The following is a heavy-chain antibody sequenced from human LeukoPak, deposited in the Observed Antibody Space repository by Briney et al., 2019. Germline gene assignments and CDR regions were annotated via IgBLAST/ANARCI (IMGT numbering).Heavy chain of an antibody. CDR1: GFTFRSYA. D-gene: IGHD3-9*01. V-gene: IGHV3-48*03. J-gene: IGHJ4*02. CDR3: ARDGPYYDVLTGYYKTYFDY. CDR2: ISSGGTTI. Sequence: GGPLTLSCAAFGFTFRSYAMNWLRQAPGRGLEGVSWISSGGTTIYYADHVKGRFTISRDNAKNSLYLQMDSLRAEDTAVYYCARDGPYYDVLTGYYKTYFDYGGQGALVTVSS.